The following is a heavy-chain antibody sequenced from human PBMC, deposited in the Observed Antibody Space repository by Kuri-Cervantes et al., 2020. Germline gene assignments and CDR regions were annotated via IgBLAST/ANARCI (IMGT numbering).Heavy chain of an antibody. CDR3: TRERERELGY. CDR1: GFTFGDYA. V-gene: IGHV3-49*04. CDR2: IRSKAYGGTT. Sequence: GEPLKISCTASGFTFGDYAMSWVRQAPGKGLEWVGFIRSKAYGGTTEYAASVKGRFTISRDDSKSIAYLQMNSLKTEDTAVYYCTRERERELGYWGQGTLVTVSS. J-gene: IGHJ4*02. D-gene: IGHD6-13*01.